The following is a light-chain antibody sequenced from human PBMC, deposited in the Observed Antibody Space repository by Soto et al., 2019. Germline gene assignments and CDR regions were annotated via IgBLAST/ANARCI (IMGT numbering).Light chain of an antibody. CDR1: QSVSSN. J-gene: IGKJ4*01. CDR2: GAS. V-gene: IGKV3-15*01. CDR3: QQYSDCPLS. Sequence: EIVMTQSPATLSVSPGERATLSCRASQSVSSNLAWYQQKPGQAPRLLIYGASTRATGVPARFSGSGSGTEFTLTISSLQSEDFAVYYCQQYSDCPLSCGGGTKVEIK.